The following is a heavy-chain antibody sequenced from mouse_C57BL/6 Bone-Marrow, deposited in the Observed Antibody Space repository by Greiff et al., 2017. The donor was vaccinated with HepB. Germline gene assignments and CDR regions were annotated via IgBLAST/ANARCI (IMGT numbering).Heavy chain of an antibody. Sequence: VQLQQSGAELARPGASVKLSCKASGYTFTSYGISWVKQRTGQGLEWIGEIYPRSGNTYYNEKFKGKATLTADKSSSTAYMELRSLTSEDSAVYFCARDYYSNPWYFDVWGTGTTVTVSS. D-gene: IGHD2-5*01. J-gene: IGHJ1*03. V-gene: IGHV1-81*01. CDR1: GYTFTSYG. CDR3: ARDYYSNPWYFDV. CDR2: IYPRSGNT.